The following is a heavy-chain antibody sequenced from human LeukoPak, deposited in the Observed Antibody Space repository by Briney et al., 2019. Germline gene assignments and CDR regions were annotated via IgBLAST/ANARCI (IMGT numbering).Heavy chain of an antibody. D-gene: IGHD4/OR15-4a*01. CDR3: ARDFSGASRIDF. Sequence: PGRSLRLSCAACGFTFSSYAMHWVRQGPGKGLEWVAVVSNDAYNKYYADSVKGRFTISRDNSRNTLYLQMNSLRPEDTAVYYCARDFSGASRIDFWGQGALVYVSS. CDR1: GFTFSSYA. V-gene: IGHV3-30-3*01. J-gene: IGHJ4*02. CDR2: VSNDAYNK.